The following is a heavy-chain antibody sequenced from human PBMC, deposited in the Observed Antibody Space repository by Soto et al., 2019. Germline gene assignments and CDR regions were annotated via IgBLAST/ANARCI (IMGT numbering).Heavy chain of an antibody. D-gene: IGHD3-3*01. CDR1: GVTLSSFITYP. CDR3: ARRYTSGFLRYVDT. CDR2: IVPNVGTV. V-gene: IGHV1-69*06. Sequence: QVQLVQSGPEVKKPGSSVKVSCKTSGVTLSSFITYPINWVRQAPGQGPEWMGGIVPNVGTVNYAQRFQGRVTITADKSTGTSYMELNNLRSEDTGLYYGARRYTSGFLRYVDTCGQGTLVTVS. J-gene: IGHJ4*02.